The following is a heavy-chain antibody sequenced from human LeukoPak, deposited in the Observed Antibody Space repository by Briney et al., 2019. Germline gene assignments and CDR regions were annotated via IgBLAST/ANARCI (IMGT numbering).Heavy chain of an antibody. CDR2: ISSSSSTI. CDR3: ARRSDYFDS. Sequence: GGSLRLSCAASGFTFSSYSMNWVRQAPGKGLEWVSSISSSSSTIYYADSVKGRFTISRDNAKNSLYLQMNSLGAEDTAVYFCARRSDYFDSWGQGTLVTVSS. V-gene: IGHV3-48*01. J-gene: IGHJ4*02. CDR1: GFTFSSYS.